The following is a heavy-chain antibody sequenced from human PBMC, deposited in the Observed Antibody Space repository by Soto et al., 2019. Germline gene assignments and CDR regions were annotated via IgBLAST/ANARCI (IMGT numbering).Heavy chain of an antibody. Sequence: VQLAQSGAEVKKPGASVKVSCKTSGDSFNDYYIHWVRQAPGQGLEWMGWINPNGGATKYAQKFQGRVTVTRDTSIRTVYMELSSLRSDDTAVYYCARESGGATATLDYYYFYTDVWGKGTTVTVSS. CDR2: INPNGGAT. CDR1: GDSFNDYY. D-gene: IGHD5-12*01. CDR3: ARESGGATATLDYYYFYTDV. V-gene: IGHV1-2*02. J-gene: IGHJ6*03.